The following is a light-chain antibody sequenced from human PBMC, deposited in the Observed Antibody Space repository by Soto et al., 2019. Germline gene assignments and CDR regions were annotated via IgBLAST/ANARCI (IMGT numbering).Light chain of an antibody. CDR1: QTVTSNY. CDR2: GAS. CDR3: QQYSSSST. J-gene: IGKJ2*02. V-gene: IGKV3-20*01. Sequence: ETVLTQSPGTLPLSPGERATLSCRASQTVTSNYLAWYQQKPGQAPRLLIFGASGRSTGVPDRFSGSGSGTDFTLTISRLEPEDFAVYYCQQYSSSSTFGQGTRLEIK.